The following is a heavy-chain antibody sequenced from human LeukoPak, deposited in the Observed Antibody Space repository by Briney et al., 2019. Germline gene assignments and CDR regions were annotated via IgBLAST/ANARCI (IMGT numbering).Heavy chain of an antibody. D-gene: IGHD3-22*01. CDR1: GSTFSSYS. J-gene: IGHJ4*02. CDR3: ARDAGYDSSGYYTDFDY. Sequence: GGSLRLSCAASGSTFSSYSMNWVRQAPGKGLEWVSSISSSSSYIYYADSVKGRFTISRDNAKNSLYLQMNSLRAEDTAVYYCARDAGYDSSGYYTDFDYWGQGTLVTVSS. CDR2: ISSSSSYI. V-gene: IGHV3-21*01.